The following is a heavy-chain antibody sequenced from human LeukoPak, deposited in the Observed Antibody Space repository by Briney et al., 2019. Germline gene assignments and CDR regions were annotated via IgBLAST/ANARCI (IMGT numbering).Heavy chain of an antibody. D-gene: IGHD3-10*01. CDR2: IGSAGDA. V-gene: IGHV3-13*01. CDR3: ASTYGAGIYRHFDL. Sequence: GGSLRLSCAASGFSFSTYDMHWVRQVTGKGLAWVSGIGSAGDAFYPDSVKGRFTISRENAENSLYLQMHSLRAGDTAVYFCASTYGAGIYRHFDLWGRGTLVTVSS. J-gene: IGHJ2*01. CDR1: GFSFSTYD.